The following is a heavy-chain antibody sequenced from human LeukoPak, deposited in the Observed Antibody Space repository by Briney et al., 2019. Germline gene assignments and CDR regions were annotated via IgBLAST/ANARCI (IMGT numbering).Heavy chain of an antibody. CDR3: AREGRLGGYGMDV. D-gene: IGHD3-16*01. CDR1: GGSSSSSNW. V-gene: IGHV4-4*02. Sequence: SGTLPLTGAVSGGSSSSSNWWSWVRQPPGKGLEWIGEIYHSGSTNYNPSLKSRVTISVDTSKNQFSLKLSSVTAADTAVYYCAREGRLGGYGMDVWGQGTTVTVSS. CDR2: IYHSGST. J-gene: IGHJ6*02.